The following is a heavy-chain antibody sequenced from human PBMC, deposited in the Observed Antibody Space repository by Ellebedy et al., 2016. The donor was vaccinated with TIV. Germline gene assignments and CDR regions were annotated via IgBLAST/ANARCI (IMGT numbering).Heavy chain of an antibody. Sequence: AASVKVSCKVSGYTLTELSMHWVRQAPGKGLEWMGGFDPEDGETIYAQKFQGRVTMTEDKSTDTAYMELSSRRSEDTAVYYSARDGGSYSDFDYWGQGTLVTVSS. V-gene: IGHV1-24*01. CDR2: FDPEDGET. CDR3: ARDGGSYSDFDY. J-gene: IGHJ4*02. D-gene: IGHD1-26*01. CDR1: GYTLTELS.